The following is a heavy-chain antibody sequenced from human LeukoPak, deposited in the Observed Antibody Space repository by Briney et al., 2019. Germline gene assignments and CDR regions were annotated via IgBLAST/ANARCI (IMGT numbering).Heavy chain of an antibody. Sequence: VASVKVSCKASGGTFSSYTISWVRQAPGQGLEWMGRIIPILGIANYAQKFQGRVTITADKSTSTAYMELSSLRSEDTAVYYCARVTLPNDYSSAGYYYYMDVWGKGTTVTVSS. CDR3: ARVTLPNDYSSAGYYYYMDV. V-gene: IGHV1-69*02. D-gene: IGHD4-11*01. J-gene: IGHJ6*03. CDR1: GGTFSSYT. CDR2: IIPILGIA.